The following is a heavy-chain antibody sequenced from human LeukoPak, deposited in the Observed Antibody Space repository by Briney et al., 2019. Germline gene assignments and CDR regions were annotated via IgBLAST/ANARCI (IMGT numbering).Heavy chain of an antibody. V-gene: IGHV3-30*02. CDR1: GFTFSSYG. J-gene: IGHJ4*02. D-gene: IGHD3-9*01. Sequence: GGSLRLSCAASGFTFSSYGMHWVRQAPGKGLEWVAFIRYDGSNKYYADSVKGRFTISRDNSKNTLYLQMNSLRAEDTAVYYCARDVHSYDILTGYPDWGQGTLVTVSS. CDR3: ARDVHSYDILTGYPD. CDR2: IRYDGSNK.